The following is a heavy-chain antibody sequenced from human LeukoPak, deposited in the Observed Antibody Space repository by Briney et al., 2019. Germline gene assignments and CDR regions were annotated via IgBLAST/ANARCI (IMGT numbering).Heavy chain of an antibody. V-gene: IGHV2-5*02. J-gene: IGHJ4*02. Sequence: SGPTLLNPTPTLTLTGTFSGFSLSTSGVGVGWIRQPPGKALEWLELFYWDDDKRYSPSLKSRLTITKDTSKNQVVLTMTDMDPLDTATYYCARIIVPQYYFDYWGQGTLVTVSS. CDR3: ARIIVPQYYFDY. CDR1: GFSLSTSGVG. D-gene: IGHD2/OR15-2a*01. CDR2: FYWDDDK.